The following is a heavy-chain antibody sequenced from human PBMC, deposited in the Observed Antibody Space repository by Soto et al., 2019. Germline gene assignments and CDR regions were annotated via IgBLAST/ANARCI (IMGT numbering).Heavy chain of an antibody. Sequence: ASVKVSCKASGYTFTSYGISWVRQAPGQGLEWMGWISPYNGNTNYAQKLQGRVTMTTDTSTSTAYMELRSLRSDDTAVYYCARDMAAAGIYYYYYGMDVWGQGTTVTVSS. CDR1: GYTFTSYG. D-gene: IGHD6-13*01. J-gene: IGHJ6*02. CDR3: ARDMAAAGIYYYYYGMDV. V-gene: IGHV1-18*01. CDR2: ISPYNGNT.